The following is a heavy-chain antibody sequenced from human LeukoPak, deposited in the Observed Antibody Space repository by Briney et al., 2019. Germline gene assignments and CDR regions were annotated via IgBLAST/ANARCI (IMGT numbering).Heavy chain of an antibody. J-gene: IGHJ4*02. CDR2: MYHSGTT. D-gene: IGHD3-3*01. CDR1: GYTINDNYY. V-gene: IGHV4-38-2*01. CDR3: ARAKGFGLIIV. Sequence: PGETLSLTCGVSGYTINDNYYWGWVRPSPGEGLEWIGSMYHSGTTYCNQSLKSRVTISADTSKNQFSLKLTSVTAADTAVYYCARAKGFGLIIVWGQGTLVTVSS.